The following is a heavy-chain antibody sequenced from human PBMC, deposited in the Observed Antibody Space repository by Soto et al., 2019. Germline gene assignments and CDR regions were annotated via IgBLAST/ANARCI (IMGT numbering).Heavy chain of an antibody. D-gene: IGHD6-13*01. CDR2: IDPSDSYT. V-gene: IGHV5-10-1*01. CDR3: ASLQAAAGDTDLTFDY. CDR1: GYSFTSYW. Sequence: EVQLVQSGAEVKKPGESLRISCKGSGYSFTSYWISWVRQMPGKGLEWMGRIDPSDSYTNYSPSFQGHVTISADKSISTAYLQWSSLKASDTAMYYCASLQAAAGDTDLTFDYWGQGTLVTVSS. J-gene: IGHJ4*02.